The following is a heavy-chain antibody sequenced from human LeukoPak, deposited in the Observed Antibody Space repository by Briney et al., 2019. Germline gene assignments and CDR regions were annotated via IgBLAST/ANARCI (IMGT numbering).Heavy chain of an antibody. Sequence: GGCLRLSCAASGFTFSSYGMSWVRQAPGKGLEWVSGISGSGGSTYYADSVKGRFTISRDNSKNALYLQMNSLRAEDTAVYYCAKDRGSGWYDGDFWGQGTLVTVSS. CDR1: GFTFSSYG. V-gene: IGHV3-23*01. D-gene: IGHD6-19*01. J-gene: IGHJ4*02. CDR2: ISGSGGST. CDR3: AKDRGSGWYDGDF.